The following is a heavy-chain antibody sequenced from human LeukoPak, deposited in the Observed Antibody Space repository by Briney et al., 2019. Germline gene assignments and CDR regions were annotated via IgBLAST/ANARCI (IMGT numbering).Heavy chain of an antibody. J-gene: IGHJ4*02. D-gene: IGHD2-21*02. Sequence: GKSLRLSCAASGFSLSNYAMHWVRQAPGKGLEWVAVISFDGSNRYYADSVKGRFTISRDNSKNTLYLQMNTLKPEDTAVYYCASADPASCARGICSNVVTALPAYWGQGTLVTVSS. CDR2: ISFDGSNR. V-gene: IGHV3-30*03. CDR3: ASADPASCARGICSNVVTALPAY. CDR1: GFSLSNYA.